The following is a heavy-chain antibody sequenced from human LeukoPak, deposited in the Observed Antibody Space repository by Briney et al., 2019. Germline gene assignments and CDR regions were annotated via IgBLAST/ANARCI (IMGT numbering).Heavy chain of an antibody. V-gene: IGHV4-59*08. D-gene: IGHD3-3*01. CDR2: IYYSGGT. Sequence: KASETLSLTCTVSGGSISSSYWSWIRQPPGKGLEWIGYIYYSGGTNYNPSLKSRVTISVDTSKNQFSLELTSVTAADTAVYYCARLRFYDCDYWGQGTLVTVSS. CDR3: ARLRFYDCDY. J-gene: IGHJ4*02. CDR1: GGSISSSY.